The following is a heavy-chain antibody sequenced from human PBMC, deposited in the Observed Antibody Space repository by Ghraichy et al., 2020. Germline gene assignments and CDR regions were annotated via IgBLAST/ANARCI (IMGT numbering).Heavy chain of an antibody. CDR2: ICYSGST. J-gene: IGHJ4*02. V-gene: IGHV4-59*01. CDR3: ARGGGFYYGSGRRPIDY. CDR1: GGSISSYY. D-gene: IGHD3-10*01. Sequence: SETLSLTCTVSGGSISSYYWSWIRQPPGKGLEWIGYICYSGSTNYNPSLKSRVTISVDTSKNQFSLKLSSVTAADTAVYYCARGGGFYYGSGRRPIDYWGQGTLVTVSS.